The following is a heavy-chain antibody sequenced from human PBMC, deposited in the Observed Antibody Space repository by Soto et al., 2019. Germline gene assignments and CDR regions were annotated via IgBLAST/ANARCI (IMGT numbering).Heavy chain of an antibody. D-gene: IGHD6-13*01. CDR3: VRGTNAWYGIGY. V-gene: IGHV3-74*01. CDR1: GFTFSNYW. Sequence: EVQLVESGGGLVQPGGSLRLSCAASGFTFSNYWMHWVRLPPGKGLLWVSRINIGGSAANYAGSVEGRFTVSRDDAKNTLYLQMNSLRDDDTAVYYCVRGTNAWYGIGYWGQGAPVTVSS. CDR2: INIGGSAA. J-gene: IGHJ4*02.